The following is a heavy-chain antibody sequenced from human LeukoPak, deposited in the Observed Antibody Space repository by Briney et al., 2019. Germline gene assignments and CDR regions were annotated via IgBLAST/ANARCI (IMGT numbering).Heavy chain of an antibody. V-gene: IGHV4-4*07. CDR1: GGSISSYY. CDR2: IYTSGST. CDR3: AREGDFWSGYSPHDYMDV. Sequence: SETPSLTCTVSGGSISSYYWSWIRQPAGKGLEWIGRIYTSGSTNYNPSLKSRVTMSVDTSKNQFSLKLSSVTAADTAVYYCAREGDFWSGYSPHDYMDVWGKGTTVTVSS. J-gene: IGHJ6*03. D-gene: IGHD3-3*01.